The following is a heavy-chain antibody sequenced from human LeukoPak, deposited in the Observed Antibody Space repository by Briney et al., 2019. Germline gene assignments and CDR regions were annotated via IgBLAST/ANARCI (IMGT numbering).Heavy chain of an antibody. Sequence: SVKVSCKASGDTFSTYAITWVRQAPEQGLEWMGAIIPIFGTAEYAQKFQDRVTITADQSTSTDYMQLSSLRSEDTAVYFCASAPTYYSGSENYWGQGTLVTVSA. J-gene: IGHJ4*02. D-gene: IGHD3-10*01. V-gene: IGHV1-69*01. CDR2: IIPIFGTA. CDR1: GDTFSTYA. CDR3: ASAPTYYSGSENY.